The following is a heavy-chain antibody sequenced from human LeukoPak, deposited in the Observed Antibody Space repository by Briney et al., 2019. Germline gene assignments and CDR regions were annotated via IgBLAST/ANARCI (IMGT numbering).Heavy chain of an antibody. CDR1: GYTFTSYA. D-gene: IGHD6-13*01. CDR3: ARLRTGYSSTYNWFDP. CDR2: INAGNGNT. V-gene: IGHV1-3*01. J-gene: IGHJ5*02. Sequence: ASVKVSCKASGYTFTSYAMHWVRQAPGQRLEWMRWINAGNGNTKYSQKFQGRVTITRDTSASTAYMELSSLRSEDTAVYYCARLRTGYSSTYNWFDPWGQGTLVTVSS.